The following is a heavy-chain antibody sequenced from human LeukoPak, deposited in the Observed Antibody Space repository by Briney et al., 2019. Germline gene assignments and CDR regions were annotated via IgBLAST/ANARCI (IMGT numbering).Heavy chain of an antibody. CDR2: VSSDGSGK. CDR3: VRDMNTGEG. V-gene: IGHV3-30-3*01. D-gene: IGHD4-11*01. J-gene: IGHJ4*02. Sequence: QPGRSLRLSCAASGFTFSSYAMHWGRQAPGKGLEWMAVVSSDGSGKHYADSVKGRFTISRDNAKNTLYLQMNSLRADDTAMYYCVRDMNTGEGWGQGTLVTVSS. CDR1: GFTFSSYA.